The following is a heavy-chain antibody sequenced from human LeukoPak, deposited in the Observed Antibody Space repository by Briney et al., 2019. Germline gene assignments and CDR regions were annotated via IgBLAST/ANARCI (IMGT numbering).Heavy chain of an antibody. J-gene: IGHJ4*02. V-gene: IGHV3-30*18. D-gene: IGHD6-19*01. CDR1: GFTFSSHG. Sequence: GGSLRLSCAASGFTFSSHGMHWVRQAPGKGLEWVAVISYDGSNKYYADSVKGRFTISRDNSKNTLYLQMNSLRAEDTAVYYCAKDPPGIAVAPPDYWGQGTLVTVSS. CDR2: ISYDGSNK. CDR3: AKDPPGIAVAPPDY.